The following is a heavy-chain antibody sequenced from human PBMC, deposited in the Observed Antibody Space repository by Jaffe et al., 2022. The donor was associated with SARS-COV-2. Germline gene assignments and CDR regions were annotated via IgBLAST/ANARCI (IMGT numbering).Heavy chain of an antibody. V-gene: IGHV1-18*01. J-gene: IGHJ4*02. CDR3: VRGVDGNGYYVD. Sequence: QMQLVQSGAEVKKPGASVKVSCKASGDSFTNYDISWVRQAPGQGLEWMGWINVYNGDTIYAQKLQGRVTMTTDTSTSTAYMELRSLTSDDTAVYYCVRGVDGNGYYVDWGQGTLVTVSS. D-gene: IGHD3-22*01. CDR1: GDSFTNYD. CDR2: INVYNGDT.